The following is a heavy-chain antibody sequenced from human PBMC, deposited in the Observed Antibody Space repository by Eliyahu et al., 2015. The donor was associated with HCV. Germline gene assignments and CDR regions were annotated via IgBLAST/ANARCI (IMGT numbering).Heavy chain of an antibody. Sequence: EVQLLESGGGLVQPGGSLRLSCAASGFTFSTYVMXWVRQAPGKGLDWVSAISGSGRNIYYADSVRGRFTISRDNSKNMLYLQMNSLRAEDTAVYYCPKGNGDYAWDHWGQGTLVTVSS. J-gene: IGHJ4*02. CDR3: PKGNGDYAWDH. V-gene: IGHV3-23*01. CDR1: GFTFSTYV. CDR2: ISGSGRNI. D-gene: IGHD4-17*01.